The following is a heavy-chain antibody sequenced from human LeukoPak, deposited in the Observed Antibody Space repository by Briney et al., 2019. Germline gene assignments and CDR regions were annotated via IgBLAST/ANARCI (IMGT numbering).Heavy chain of an antibody. V-gene: IGHV1-2*02. CDR1: GYMFTGYY. D-gene: IGHD5-18*01. Sequence: GASVKVSCKASGYMFTGYYMHWVRQAPGQGLEWMGWINPNSGGTNYAQKFQGRVTMTRDTSISTAYMELSSLRSDDTAVYYCARGRSGYSYAIDYWGQGTLVTVSS. J-gene: IGHJ4*02. CDR2: INPNSGGT. CDR3: ARGRSGYSYAIDY.